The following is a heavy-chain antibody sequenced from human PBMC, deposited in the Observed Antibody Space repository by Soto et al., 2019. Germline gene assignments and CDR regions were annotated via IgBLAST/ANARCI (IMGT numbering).Heavy chain of an antibody. CDR3: ARRGGYSQGAVSIDF. Sequence: SETLSLTCTVSGGSISSSSYYWGWIRQPPGKGLEWIGNIFYSGSTYYNPSLKSRVTISVDTSKNQFSLRLSSVTAADTAVYYCARRGGYSQGAVSIDFWCQGTMVTGS. J-gene: IGHJ3*01. CDR2: IFYSGST. D-gene: IGHD5-18*01. V-gene: IGHV4-39*01. CDR1: GGSISSSSYY.